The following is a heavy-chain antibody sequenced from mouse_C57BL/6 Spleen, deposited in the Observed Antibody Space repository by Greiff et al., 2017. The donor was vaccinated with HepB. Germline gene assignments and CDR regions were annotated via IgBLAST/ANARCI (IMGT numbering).Heavy chain of an antibody. CDR3: ASYYGSSYGYFDV. D-gene: IGHD1-1*01. CDR1: GYTFTSYW. V-gene: IGHV1-72*01. CDR2: IDPNSGGT. J-gene: IGHJ1*03. Sequence: QVQLQQPGAELVKPGASVKLSYKASGYTFTSYWMHWVKQRPGRGLEWIGRIDPNSGGTKYNEKFKSKATLTVDKPSSTAYMQLSSLTSEDSAVYYCASYYGSSYGYFDVWGTGTTVTVSS.